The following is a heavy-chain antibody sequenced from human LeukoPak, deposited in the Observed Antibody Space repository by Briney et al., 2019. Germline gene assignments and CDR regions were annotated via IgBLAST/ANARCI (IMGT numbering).Heavy chain of an antibody. CDR2: INHSGST. CDR1: GGSLSGYY. D-gene: IGHD6-13*01. Sequence: SETLSLTCAVYGGSLSGYYWSWIRQPPGKGLEWIGEINHSGSTNYNPSLTSRVTIAVDTSKNQFSLKLNSVTAADTAVYYCARPGYSSSWYGLYFDFWGQGTLVTVSS. J-gene: IGHJ4*02. CDR3: ARPGYSSSWYGLYFDF. V-gene: IGHV4-34*01.